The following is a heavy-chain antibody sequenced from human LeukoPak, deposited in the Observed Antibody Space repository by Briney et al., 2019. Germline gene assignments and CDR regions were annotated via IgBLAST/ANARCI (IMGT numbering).Heavy chain of an antibody. CDR3: ARDWHSRNIDY. CDR2: TWYDENSK. CDR1: GFTFSSYG. Sequence: GRSLRLSCAASGFTFSSYGMHWVRQAPGKGLEWVAVTWYDENSKYYADSVKGRFTISRDNSKNTPYLQMNSLRAEDTAMYYCARDWHSRNIDYRGQGTLVTVSS. V-gene: IGHV3-33*01. D-gene: IGHD3-22*01. J-gene: IGHJ4*02.